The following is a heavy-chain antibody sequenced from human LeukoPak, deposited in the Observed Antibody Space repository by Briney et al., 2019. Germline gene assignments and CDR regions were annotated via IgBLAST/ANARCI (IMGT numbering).Heavy chain of an antibody. Sequence: ESGPTLVKPTQTLTLTCTFSGFSLSTSGVGVGWIRQPPGKALEWLALIYWNDGKRYSPSLKSRLTITKDTSKNQVVLTMTNMDPVDTATYYCAHRGHKYGSGGYFYNWFDPWGQGTLVTVSS. CDR2: IYWNDGK. J-gene: IGHJ5*02. V-gene: IGHV2-5*01. D-gene: IGHD3-10*01. CDR3: AHRGHKYGSGGYFYNWFDP. CDR1: GFSLSTSGVG.